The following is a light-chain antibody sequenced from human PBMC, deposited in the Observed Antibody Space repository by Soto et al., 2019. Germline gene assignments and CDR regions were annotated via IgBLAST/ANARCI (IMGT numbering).Light chain of an antibody. CDR2: LNSDGSH. Sequence: QSVLIQSPSASASLGASVKLTCTVSSGYSSYAIAWHQQQPEKGPRYLMKLNSDGSHSKGDGIPDRFSGSSSGAERYLTISSLQSEDEADYYCQTWGTGIAVFGGGTQLTVL. CDR3: QTWGTGIAV. J-gene: IGLJ7*01. V-gene: IGLV4-69*01. CDR1: SGYSSYA.